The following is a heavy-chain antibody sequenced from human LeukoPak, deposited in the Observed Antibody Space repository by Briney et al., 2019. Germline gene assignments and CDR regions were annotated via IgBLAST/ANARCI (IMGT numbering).Heavy chain of an antibody. D-gene: IGHD1-14*01. J-gene: IGHJ3*02. V-gene: IGHV3-23*01. CDR2: ISGSGGNT. CDR1: GFTFSSYG. CDR3: ARGRWTTTDAFDI. Sequence: GGSLRLSCAASGFTFSSYGMSWVRQAPGKGLEWVSAISGSGGNTFYADSVKGRFTISRDNSKNTLYLQMNSLRAEDTAVYYCARGRWTTTDAFDIWGQGTMVTVSS.